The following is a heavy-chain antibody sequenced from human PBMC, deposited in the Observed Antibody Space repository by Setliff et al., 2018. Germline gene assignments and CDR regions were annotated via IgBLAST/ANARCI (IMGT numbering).Heavy chain of an antibody. V-gene: IGHV4-61*10. Sequence: SETLSLTCTVSGGSISSGNNYWSWIRQPAGKGLEWIGHIDPSGNTNYSPSPKSRVTISGDTSKNQFSLKLSSVTAADTAVYFCARGYYNFLSGYYTPYYFDYWGQGTLVTVSS. D-gene: IGHD3-3*01. CDR3: ARGYYNFLSGYYTPYYFDY. CDR2: IDPSGNT. J-gene: IGHJ4*02. CDR1: GGSISSGNNY.